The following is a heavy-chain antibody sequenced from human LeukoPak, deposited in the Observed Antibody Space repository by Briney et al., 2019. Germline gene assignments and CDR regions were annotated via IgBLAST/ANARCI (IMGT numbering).Heavy chain of an antibody. CDR3: VRQYSYDSSGYYPWDY. CDR2: INSDGSST. J-gene: IGHJ4*02. Sequence: GGSLRLSCAASGFTFSSYWMHWVRHAPGKGLVWVSRINSDGSSTNYADSVKGRFTISRDNAKNTLYLQMNSLRAEDTAMYYCVRQYSYDSSGYYPWDYWGQGTLVTVSS. D-gene: IGHD3-22*01. V-gene: IGHV3-74*01. CDR1: GFTFSSYW.